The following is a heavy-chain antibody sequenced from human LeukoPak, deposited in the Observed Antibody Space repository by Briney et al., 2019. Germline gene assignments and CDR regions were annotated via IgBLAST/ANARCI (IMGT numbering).Heavy chain of an antibody. D-gene: IGHD3-9*01. CDR3: VKKEGKLDWLDY. CDR1: GFTFSSYS. Sequence: PGESLRLSCAVSGFTFSSYSMNWVRQPPAEGGVWVAYILYDGSNTQYAPSVKGRVTISRDNSRNTLYLQLNNLTAEETAGYYCVKKEGKLDWLDYWGQGTLVTVSS. V-gene: IGHV3-30*02. CDR2: ILYDGSNT. J-gene: IGHJ4*02.